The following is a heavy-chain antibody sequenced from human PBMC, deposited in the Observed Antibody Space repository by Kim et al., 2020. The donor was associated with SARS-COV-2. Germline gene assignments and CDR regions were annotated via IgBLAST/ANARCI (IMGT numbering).Heavy chain of an antibody. Sequence: GGSLRLSCAASGFTFRSYAMSWVRQAPGKGLEWVSTISDSGASTYHTDSVKGRFTISRDNSKNTLYLQMNSLRAEDTAVYYCTKDPGYSSPGDVWGQGTTVTVSS. CDR3: TKDPGYSSPGDV. CDR2: ISDSGAST. V-gene: IGHV3-23*01. CDR1: GFTFRSYA. J-gene: IGHJ6*02. D-gene: IGHD6-13*01.